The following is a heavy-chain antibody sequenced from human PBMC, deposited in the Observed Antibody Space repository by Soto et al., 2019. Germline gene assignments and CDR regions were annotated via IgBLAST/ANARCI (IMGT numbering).Heavy chain of an antibody. J-gene: IGHJ4*02. V-gene: IGHV3-30*18. D-gene: IGHD2-15*01. CDR1: GFTFSSYG. Sequence: GGSLRLSCAASGFTFSSYGMHWVRQAPGKGLEWVAVISYDGSNKYYADSVKGRFTISRDNSKNTLYLQMNSLRAEDTAVYYCAKAADIVVVVAATGNFDYWGQGTLVTVSS. CDR3: AKAADIVVVVAATGNFDY. CDR2: ISYDGSNK.